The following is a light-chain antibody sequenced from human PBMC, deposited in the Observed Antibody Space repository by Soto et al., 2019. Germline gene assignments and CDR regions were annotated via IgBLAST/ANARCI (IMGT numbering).Light chain of an antibody. CDR1: FSNIGSNT. J-gene: IGLJ2*01. CDR2: SDT. Sequence: QSVLTQPPSASGTPGQGVTISCSGSFSNIGSNTVNWYQQVPGTAPKLLIYSDTQGPSGVPERFSGSKSGTSASLAISGLHSEDEADYYCAAWDDNLNGPVFGGGTKVTVL. V-gene: IGLV1-44*01. CDR3: AAWDDNLNGPV.